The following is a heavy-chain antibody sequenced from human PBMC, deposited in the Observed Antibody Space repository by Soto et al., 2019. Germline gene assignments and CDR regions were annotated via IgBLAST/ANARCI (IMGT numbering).Heavy chain of an antibody. V-gene: IGHV6-1*01. Sequence: WQTLSLTCAISGDSVSSYSAAWNWIRQSPSGGLEWLGRTYYRSRFFSDYAESVKSRIIINPDTSKNQFSLQLKSVTPEDTAVYYCVRDRYSSSGWFDPWGQGTPVTVSS. CDR3: VRDRYSSSGWFDP. CDR1: GDSVSSYSAA. D-gene: IGHD3-10*01. J-gene: IGHJ5*02. CDR2: TYYRSRFFS.